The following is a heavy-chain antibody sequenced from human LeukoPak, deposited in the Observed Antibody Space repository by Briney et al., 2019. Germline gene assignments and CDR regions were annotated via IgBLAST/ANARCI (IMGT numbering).Heavy chain of an antibody. Sequence: QTGGSLRLSCAASGFTFSSYGMHWVRQAPGKGLEWVAFIRYDGNNKYYADSVKGRFTISRDNSKNTLYLQMNSLRPEDTAVYYCARDLGLLLARSPDAFDIWGQGTMVTVSS. CDR3: ARDLGLLLARSPDAFDI. CDR2: IRYDGNNK. D-gene: IGHD3-22*01. V-gene: IGHV3-30*02. CDR1: GFTFSSYG. J-gene: IGHJ3*02.